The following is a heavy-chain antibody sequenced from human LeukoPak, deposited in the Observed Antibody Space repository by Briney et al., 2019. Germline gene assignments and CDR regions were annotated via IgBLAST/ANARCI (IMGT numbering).Heavy chain of an antibody. D-gene: IGHD6-13*01. CDR2: IKEDGSEE. CDR3: TRAFSSWSDYFDY. J-gene: IGHJ4*02. Sequence: SGGSLRLSCEATGFTFSDYWMSWVRQAPGKGLEWVAIIKEDGSEEFYVGSVKGRFTISRDNAKNSLYLQMDNLRAEDTAVYYCTRAFSSWSDYFDYWGQGTLVTVSS. V-gene: IGHV3-7*04. CDR1: GFTFSDYW.